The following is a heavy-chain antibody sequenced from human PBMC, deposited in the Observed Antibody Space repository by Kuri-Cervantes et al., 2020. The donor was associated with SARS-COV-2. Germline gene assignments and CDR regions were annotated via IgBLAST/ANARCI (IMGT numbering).Heavy chain of an antibody. CDR2: ISYDGSNK. CDR1: GFTFSSYG. Sequence: GGSLRLSCAASGFTFSSYGMHWVRQAPGKGLEWVAVISYDGSNKYYADSVKGRFTISRDNAKNSLYLQMNSLRAEDTAVYYCARDPPGTVSWYYYMDVWGKGTTVTVSS. V-gene: IGHV3-30*12. D-gene: IGHD4-17*01. J-gene: IGHJ6*03. CDR3: ARDPPGTVSWYYYMDV.